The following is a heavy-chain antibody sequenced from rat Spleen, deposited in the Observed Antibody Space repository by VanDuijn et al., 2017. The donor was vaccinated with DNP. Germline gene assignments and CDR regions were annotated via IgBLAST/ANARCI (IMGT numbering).Heavy chain of an antibody. CDR1: GFTFSSFP. CDR2: ISYDGSST. CDR3: ARQTTDWFAY. V-gene: IGHV5-46*01. J-gene: IGHJ3*01. D-gene: IGHD1-11*01. Sequence: EVQLVESGGGSVQPGRSMKLSCAASGFTFSSFPMAWVRQAPTKGLDWVATISYDGSSTYHRDSVKGRFTISRDNAKSTLYLQMDSLRSEETATYYCARQTTDWFAYWGQGTLVTVSS.